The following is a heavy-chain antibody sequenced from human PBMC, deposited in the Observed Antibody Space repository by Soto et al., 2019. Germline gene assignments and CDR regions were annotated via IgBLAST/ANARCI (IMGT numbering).Heavy chain of an antibody. CDR3: AHGSGWVFDY. CDR1: GFSLRDYAVG. Sequence: QITLKESGPTLVKPTQTLTLTCTFSGFSLRDYAVGVRWIRQPPGKALEWLSFIYWNDNEYYSPSLRSRLTISKDTSKNHVVLTMTIMDPVDTATYYCAHGSGWVFDYWCQGTLVTFSS. J-gene: IGHJ4*02. D-gene: IGHD6-19*01. CDR2: IYWNDNE. V-gene: IGHV2-5*01.